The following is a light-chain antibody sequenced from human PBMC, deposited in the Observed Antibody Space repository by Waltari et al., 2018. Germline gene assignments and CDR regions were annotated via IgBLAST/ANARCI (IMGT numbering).Light chain of an antibody. CDR1: QTITTY. J-gene: IGKJ4*01. CDR2: SAS. V-gene: IGKV1-39*01. CDR3: QQSYDNPLT. Sequence: DIQMTQSPSSLSASVGDSVPITCRASQTITTYLNWYQQRPGKAPKLLIYSASTLQSGVPTRFSGSGSGTDFTLTISSLQPEDFATYYCQQSYDNPLTFGGGTRVEIK.